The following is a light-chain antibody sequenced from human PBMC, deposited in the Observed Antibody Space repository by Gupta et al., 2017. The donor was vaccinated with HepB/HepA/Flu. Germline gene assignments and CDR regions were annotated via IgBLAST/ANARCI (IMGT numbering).Light chain of an antibody. V-gene: IGKV3-15*01. CDR3: QQYNNWPLA. Sequence: EIVMTQSPATLSVSPEERATLSCRASQSVSSNLAWYQQKPGQAPRLLIYGASTRATGIPARFSGSGSGTEFTLTISSLQSGDFAVYYCQQYNNWPLAFGQGTKMEIK. CDR2: GAS. CDR1: QSVSSN. J-gene: IGKJ1*01.